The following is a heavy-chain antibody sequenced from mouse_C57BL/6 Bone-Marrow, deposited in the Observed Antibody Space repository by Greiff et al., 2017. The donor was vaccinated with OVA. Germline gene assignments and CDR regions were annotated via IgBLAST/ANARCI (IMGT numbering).Heavy chain of an antibody. CDR1: GYSFTDYN. V-gene: IGHV1-39*01. CDR3: ARSPYYYGSYYFDY. J-gene: IGHJ2*01. D-gene: IGHD1-1*01. CDR2: INPNYGTT. Sequence: VQLKQSGPELVKPGASVKISCKASGYSFTDYNMNWVKQSTGKSLEWIGVINPNYGTTSYNQKFKGKATLTVDQSSSTAYMQLNSLTSADSAVYYCARSPYYYGSYYFDYWGQGTTLTVSS.